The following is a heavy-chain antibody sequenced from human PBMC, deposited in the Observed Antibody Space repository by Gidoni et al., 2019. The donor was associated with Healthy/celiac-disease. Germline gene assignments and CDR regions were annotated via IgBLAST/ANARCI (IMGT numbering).Heavy chain of an antibody. V-gene: IGHV1-69*06. D-gene: IGHD2-2*01. Sequence: QVQLVQSGAEVKKPGSSVKVSCKASGCTFSSYAISWVRQAPRQGLEWMGRIIPIFGTANYAQKCQGRGTITAEKSTSTAYMELSSLRSEDTAVYYCARDVGPAAHFFDYWGQGTLVTVSS. CDR1: GCTFSSYA. J-gene: IGHJ4*02. CDR2: IIPIFGTA. CDR3: ARDVGPAAHFFDY.